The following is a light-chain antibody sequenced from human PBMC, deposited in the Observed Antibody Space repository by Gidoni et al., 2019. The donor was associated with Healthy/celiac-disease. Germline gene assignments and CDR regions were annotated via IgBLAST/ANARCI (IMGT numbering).Light chain of an antibody. CDR1: QSVSSY. CDR2: DAS. Sequence: ELVLTPSPATLSLSPGERATLSCRASQSVSSYLAWYQQKPGQAPRLLIDDASNRATGIPARFSGSGSETDFTLTISSLEPEDFAGYYCQQRSNWPPTWTFGQGTKVEIK. J-gene: IGKJ1*01. CDR3: QQRSNWPPTWT. V-gene: IGKV3-11*01.